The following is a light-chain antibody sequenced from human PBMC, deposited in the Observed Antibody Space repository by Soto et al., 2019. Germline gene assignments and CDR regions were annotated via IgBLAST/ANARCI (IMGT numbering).Light chain of an antibody. Sequence: PGARATLSCRASQSVSSSYLAWYQQKPGQAPRLLIYGASSRATGIPDRFSGSGSGTDFTLTISRLEPEDFAVYYCQQYGSSPFTFGPGTKVDIK. J-gene: IGKJ3*01. CDR3: QQYGSSPFT. V-gene: IGKV3-20*01. CDR2: GAS. CDR1: QSVSSSY.